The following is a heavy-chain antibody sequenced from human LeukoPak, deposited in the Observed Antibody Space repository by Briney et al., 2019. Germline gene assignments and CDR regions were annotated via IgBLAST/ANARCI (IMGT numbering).Heavy chain of an antibody. V-gene: IGHV1-18*01. CDR1: GYTFTSYG. CDR2: ISAYNGNT. Sequence: ASVKVSCKASGYTFTSYGISWVRQAPGQGLEWMGWISAYNGNTNYAQKLQGRVAMTTDTSTSTAYMELRSLRSDDTAVYYCARVGPPHYYDTKGWFDPWGQGTLVTVSS. D-gene: IGHD3-22*01. J-gene: IGHJ5*02. CDR3: ARVGPPHYYDTKGWFDP.